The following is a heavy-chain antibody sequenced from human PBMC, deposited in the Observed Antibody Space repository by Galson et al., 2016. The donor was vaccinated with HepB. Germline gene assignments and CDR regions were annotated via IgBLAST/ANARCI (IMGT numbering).Heavy chain of an antibody. D-gene: IGHD4-17*01. J-gene: IGHJ4*02. CDR2: ISKDGRNK. CDR1: GFTFSSSA. CDR3: ARRGPRHGRAPRHGDYDYFDS. Sequence: SLRLSCAASGFTFSSSAMHWVRQAPGKGLEWVAVISKDGRNKYYADSVGGRFTVSSDNSNNTLFLQVNTLRAEDTAVYYCARRGPRHGRAPRHGDYDYFDSWGQGTLVTISS. V-gene: IGHV3-30*04.